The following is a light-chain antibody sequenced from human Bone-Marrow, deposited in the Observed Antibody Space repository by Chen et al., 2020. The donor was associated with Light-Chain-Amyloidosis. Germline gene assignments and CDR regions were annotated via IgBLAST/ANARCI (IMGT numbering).Light chain of an antibody. CDR2: DDS. J-gene: IGLJ3*02. CDR1: NIGSTS. V-gene: IGLV3-21*02. Sequence: SYVLTQPSSVSVAPGQTATIACGGNNIGSTSVHWYQQTPGHAPLLVVYDDSDRPSGIPERWSGSNSGNTATLTISRVEAGDEADYYWQVWDRSRDRPVFGGGTELTVL. CDR3: QVWDRSRDRPV.